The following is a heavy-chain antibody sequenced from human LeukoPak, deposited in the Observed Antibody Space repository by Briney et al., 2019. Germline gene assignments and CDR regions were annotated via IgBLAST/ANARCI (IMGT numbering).Heavy chain of an antibody. CDR3: ARDPDYCTNGVCYNGEYYFDY. V-gene: IGHV1-46*02. Sequence: ASVKVSCKDSGGSFNNHAITWVQQAPGQGLEWMGIINPSGGSTSYAQKFQGRVTMTRDMSTSTVYMELSSLRSEDTAVYYCARDPDYCTNGVCYNGEYYFDYWGQGTLVTVSS. J-gene: IGHJ4*02. CDR1: GGSFNNHA. D-gene: IGHD2-8*01. CDR2: INPSGGST.